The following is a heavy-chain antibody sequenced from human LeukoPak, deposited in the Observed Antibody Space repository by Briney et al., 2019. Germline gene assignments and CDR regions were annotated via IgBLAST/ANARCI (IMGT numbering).Heavy chain of an antibody. J-gene: IGHJ4*02. D-gene: IGHD3-3*01. Sequence: GGSLRLSCAASGFTCSSYGMTWVRQAPGKGLERVSTITGGGGSTYYTDSVKGRFTISRDNSKNTLYLQMNSLRAEDTAVYYCAKSATPTYPDSYYFDYWGQGTLVTVSS. CDR3: AKSATPTYPDSYYFDY. CDR1: GFTCSSYG. V-gene: IGHV3-23*01. CDR2: ITGGGGST.